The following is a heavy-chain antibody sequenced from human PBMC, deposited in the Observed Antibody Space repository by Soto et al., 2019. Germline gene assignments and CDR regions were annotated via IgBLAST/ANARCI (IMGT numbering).Heavy chain of an antibody. CDR1: GFSVGGNP. CDR2: VHTGGAT. V-gene: IGHV3-53*01. Sequence: EVKLVESGGGLMQPGGSLRLSCAASGFSVGGNPMTWVRQAPGKGLEWVAVVHTGGATFYADPAKGRFTISRDNYKNTFYLQMNSLTVGDTAMYFCARGVNDDSGGQGTLVTVSS. J-gene: IGHJ4*02. D-gene: IGHD1-1*01. CDR3: ARGVNDDS.